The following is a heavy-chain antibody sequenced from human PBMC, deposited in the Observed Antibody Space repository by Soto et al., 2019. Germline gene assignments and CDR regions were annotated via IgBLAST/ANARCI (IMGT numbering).Heavy chain of an antibody. J-gene: IGHJ6*02. V-gene: IGHV1-69*06. Sequence: ASVKVSCKASGGTFSSYAISRVRQAPGQGLEWMGGIIPIFGTANYAQKFQGRVTITADKSTSTAYMELSSLRSEDTAVYYCARRPYYYDSSGYYPHYYYYGMDVWGQGTTVTVSS. CDR1: GGTFSSYA. CDR3: ARRPYYYDSSGYYPHYYYYGMDV. D-gene: IGHD3-22*01. CDR2: IIPIFGTA.